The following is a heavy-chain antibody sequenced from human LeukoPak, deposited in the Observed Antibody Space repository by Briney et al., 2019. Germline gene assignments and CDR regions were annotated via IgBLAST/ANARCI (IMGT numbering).Heavy chain of an antibody. CDR2: IYYSGST. CDR3: ASRNIGLSNWFDP. Sequence: SETLSLTCTVSGGSISSSSYYWGWIGQPPGKGLEWIGSIYYSGSTYYNPSLKSRVTISVDTSKNQFSLKLSSVTAADTAVYYCASRNIGLSNWFDPWGQGTLATVSS. J-gene: IGHJ5*02. CDR1: GGSISSSSYY. V-gene: IGHV4-39*01.